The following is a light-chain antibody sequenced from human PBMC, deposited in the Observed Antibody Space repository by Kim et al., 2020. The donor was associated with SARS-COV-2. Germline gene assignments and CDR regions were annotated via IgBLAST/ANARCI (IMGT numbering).Light chain of an antibody. V-gene: IGKV3-20*01. J-gene: IGKJ4*01. CDR1: QSVRSSY. CDR3: QQFGGSPPLT. Sequence: ETVLTQSPGTLSLSPGERATLSCRASQSVRSSYLAWYQQKPGQAPRLLISGASSRATGIPDRFSGSGSGTDFTLTISRLEPEDFAVYYCQQFGGSPPLTFGGGTKVDIK. CDR2: GAS.